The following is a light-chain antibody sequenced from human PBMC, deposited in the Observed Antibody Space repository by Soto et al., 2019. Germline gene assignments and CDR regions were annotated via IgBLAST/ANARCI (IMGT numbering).Light chain of an antibody. CDR2: GAS. CDR3: QQSNSWPYT. CDR1: QSVSSN. J-gene: IGKJ2*01. V-gene: IGKV3-15*01. Sequence: EIVMTQSPATLSVSPGERATLSCRASQSVSSNLAWYQQKPGQGPRLLFYGASTRATGIPARFIGSGSGTDFNLTIISLQSEDFAVYYCQQSNSWPYTFGQGTKLEIK.